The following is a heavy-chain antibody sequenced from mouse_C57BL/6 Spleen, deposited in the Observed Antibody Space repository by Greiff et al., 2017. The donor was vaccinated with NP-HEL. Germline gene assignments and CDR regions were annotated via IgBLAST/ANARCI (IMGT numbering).Heavy chain of an antibody. J-gene: IGHJ2*01. CDR1: GYTFTDYE. CDR2: IDPETGGT. CDR3: TRGGSSGYYFDY. Sequence: VQLKQSGAELVRPGASVTLSCKASGYTFTDYEMHWVKQTPVHGLEWIGAIDPETGGTAYNQKFKGKAILTADKSSSTAYMELRSLTSEDSAVYYCTRGGSSGYYFDYWGQGTTLTVSS. D-gene: IGHD3-2*02. V-gene: IGHV1-15*01.